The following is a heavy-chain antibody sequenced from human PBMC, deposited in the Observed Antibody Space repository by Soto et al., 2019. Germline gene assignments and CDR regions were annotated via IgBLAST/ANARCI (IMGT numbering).Heavy chain of an antibody. CDR2: ISGSGGST. V-gene: IGHV3-23*01. CDR1: GFTFSSYA. J-gene: IGHJ6*02. CDR3: AKGVFIAVAGPDYYYYRMDV. D-gene: IGHD6-19*01. Sequence: GGSLRLSCAASGFTFSSYAMSWVRQAPGKGLEWVSAISGSGGSTYYADSVKGRFTISRDNSKNTLYLQMNSLRAEDTAVYYCAKGVFIAVAGPDYYYYRMDVWGPGTTVTVSS.